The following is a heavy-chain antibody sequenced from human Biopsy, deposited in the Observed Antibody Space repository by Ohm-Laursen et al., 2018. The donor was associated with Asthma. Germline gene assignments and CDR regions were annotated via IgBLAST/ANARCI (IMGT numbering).Heavy chain of an antibody. D-gene: IGHD5-12*01. CDR3: ARGYSGTDRIVYYYSGMEV. CDR2: ISPIFGSS. Sequence: GASVKVSCKASGGMFGNYAISWVRQAPGLGLEWMGGISPIFGSSDYAPMFEGRVTITADESTSTAYLELTSLRFEDTAVYYCARGYSGTDRIVYYYSGMEVWGQGTTVTVSS. CDR1: GGMFGNYA. J-gene: IGHJ6*02. V-gene: IGHV1-69*13.